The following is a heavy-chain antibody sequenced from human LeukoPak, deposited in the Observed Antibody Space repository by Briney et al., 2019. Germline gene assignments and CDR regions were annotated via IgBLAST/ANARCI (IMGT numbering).Heavy chain of an antibody. CDR1: GGSLSSYY. V-gene: IGHV4-59*01. J-gene: IGHJ3*02. D-gene: IGHD2-15*01. CDR2: IYYSGST. Sequence: SETLPLTCIVSGGSLSSYYWSWIRQPPGKGLEWIGYIYYSGSTSYNPSLKSRVTISVDTSKNQFSLKLSSVTAADTAVYYCARGGGSAFDIWGQGTMVTVSS. CDR3: ARGGGSAFDI.